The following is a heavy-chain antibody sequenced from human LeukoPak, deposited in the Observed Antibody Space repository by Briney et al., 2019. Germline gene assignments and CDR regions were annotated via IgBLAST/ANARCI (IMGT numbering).Heavy chain of an antibody. CDR2: IYYSGST. CDR1: GASVSSSSYY. Sequence: SETLSLTCSVSGASVSSSSYYWSWIRQPPGKGLEWIGYIYYSGSTNYNPSLKSRVTISVDTSKNQFSLKLSSVTAADTAVYYCASTRQAAAAYYFDYWGQGTLVTVSS. J-gene: IGHJ4*02. V-gene: IGHV4-61*01. D-gene: IGHD6-13*01. CDR3: ASTRQAAAAYYFDY.